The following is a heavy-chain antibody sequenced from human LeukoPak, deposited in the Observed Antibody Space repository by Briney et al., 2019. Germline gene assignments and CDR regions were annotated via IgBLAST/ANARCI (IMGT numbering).Heavy chain of an antibody. Sequence: AGGSLRLSCAASGFTFSSYWMHWVRQAPGKGLVWVSRINSDGSSTSYADSVKGRFTISRDNAKNTLYLQMNSLRAEDTAVYYCASGYSYGYLGYWGQGTLVTVSS. CDR3: ASGYSYGYLGY. D-gene: IGHD5-18*01. CDR2: INSDGSST. CDR1: GFTFSSYW. J-gene: IGHJ4*02. V-gene: IGHV3-74*01.